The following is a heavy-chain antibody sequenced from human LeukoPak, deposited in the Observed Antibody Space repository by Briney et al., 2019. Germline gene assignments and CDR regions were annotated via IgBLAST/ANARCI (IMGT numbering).Heavy chain of an antibody. D-gene: IGHD3-22*01. CDR3: ARGRRGYRTEFDS. CDR2: IYQSGTT. Sequence: PSETLSLTCIVSGDSTASGYYGGWIRQAPGKGLEWIGSIYQSGTTYYNPSLKSRVTISIDTSKNQFSLRLTSVTDADTAVYYCARGRRGYRTEFDSWGQGTLVTVSS. V-gene: IGHV4-38-2*02. J-gene: IGHJ4*02. CDR1: GDSTASGYY.